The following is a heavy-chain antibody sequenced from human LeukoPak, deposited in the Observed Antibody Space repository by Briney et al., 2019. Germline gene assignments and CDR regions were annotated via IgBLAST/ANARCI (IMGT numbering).Heavy chain of an antibody. Sequence: GGSLRLSCAASGFTFSSYGMHWVRQAPGKGLEWVAFIRYDGSNKYYADSVKGRLTISRDNSKNTLYLQMNSLRAEDTAVYYCAKDARAGDLFDYWGQGTLVTVSS. V-gene: IGHV3-30*02. CDR3: AKDARAGDLFDY. J-gene: IGHJ4*02. CDR1: GFTFSSYG. D-gene: IGHD3-16*01. CDR2: IRYDGSNK.